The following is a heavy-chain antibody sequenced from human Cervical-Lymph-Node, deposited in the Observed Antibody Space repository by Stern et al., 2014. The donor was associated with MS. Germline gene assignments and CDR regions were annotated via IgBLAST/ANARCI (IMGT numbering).Heavy chain of an antibody. CDR1: GFTFRDYS. CDR3: TKSGRTGTKREGIVS. Sequence: DVQLEESGGGLVKPGGSLRLSFAASGFTFRDYSMNWVRQAPVKGLQWFSSTESSSRYIDYADSVKGRFTISRDNAKNSLSLQMNSLRAEDTAVYFCTKSGRTGTKREGIVSWGQGTLVTVSS. V-gene: IGHV3-21*01. D-gene: IGHD1-1*01. J-gene: IGHJ4*02. CDR2: TESSSRYI.